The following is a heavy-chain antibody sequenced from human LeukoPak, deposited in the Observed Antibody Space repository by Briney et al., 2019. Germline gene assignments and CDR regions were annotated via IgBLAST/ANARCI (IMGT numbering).Heavy chain of an antibody. D-gene: IGHD2-2*01. J-gene: IGHJ5*02. V-gene: IGHV1-8*01. CDR3: VAAWCCDDASCRLRTGFDP. CDR1: GYTFINYD. CDR2: MNPNNGHT. Sequence: ALVQVSCKASGYTFINYDINWVRRATGQGLEWMGWMNPNNGHTGYAQEFQGRVTMTRSTSTSTAYMELNSLRSEDTAVYYCVAAWCCDDASCRLRTGFDPWGQGTLVTVSS.